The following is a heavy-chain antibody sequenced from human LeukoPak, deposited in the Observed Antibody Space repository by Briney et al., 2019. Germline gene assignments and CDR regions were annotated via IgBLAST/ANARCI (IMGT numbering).Heavy chain of an antibody. CDR3: ARASPRSSGYYTFDY. V-gene: IGHV3-48*02. J-gene: IGHJ4*02. D-gene: IGHD3-22*01. Sequence: TGGSLRLSCAASGFTFSSYYMSWVRQAPGKGLEWVSYISSSSSTLYYADSVKGRFTISRDNAKNSLYLQMNSLRDEDTAVYYCARASPRSSGYYTFDYWGQGTLVTVSS. CDR1: GFTFSSYY. CDR2: ISSSSSTL.